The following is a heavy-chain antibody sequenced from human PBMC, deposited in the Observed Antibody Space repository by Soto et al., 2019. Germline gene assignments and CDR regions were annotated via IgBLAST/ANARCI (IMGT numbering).Heavy chain of an antibody. Sequence: SGPTLVNPTQTLTLTCTFSGFSLSTSGVGVGWIRQPPGKALEWLALIYWNDDKRYSPSLKSRLTITKYTSKNQVVLTMTNMDPVDTATYYYAHKPSEGGFGESDYFDYWGQGTLVTVSS. D-gene: IGHD3-10*01. CDR2: IYWNDDK. CDR3: AHKPSEGGFGESDYFDY. CDR1: GFSLSTSGVG. V-gene: IGHV2-5*01. J-gene: IGHJ4*02.